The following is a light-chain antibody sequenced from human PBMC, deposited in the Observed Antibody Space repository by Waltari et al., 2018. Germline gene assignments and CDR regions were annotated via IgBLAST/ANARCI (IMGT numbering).Light chain of an antibody. CDR1: SSDVGSSNL. V-gene: IGLV2-23*02. Sequence: GQSITISCTGSSSDVGSSNLVSWYLQHPGKAPKLIIYEVSKRPSGVSNRFSGSNSGNTASLTISGLQAEDEADYYCYSYAGGSVFGTGTKVTVL. CDR3: YSYAGGSV. J-gene: IGLJ1*01. CDR2: EVS.